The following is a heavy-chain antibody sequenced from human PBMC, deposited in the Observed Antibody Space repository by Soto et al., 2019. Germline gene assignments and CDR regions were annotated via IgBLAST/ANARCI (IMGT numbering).Heavy chain of an antibody. CDR2: ISGSGGST. D-gene: IGHD6-13*01. J-gene: IGHJ4*02. CDR1: GFTFSSYA. Sequence: GGSLRLSWAASGFTFSSYAMSWVRQATGKGLEWVSAISGSGGSTYYADSVKGRFTISRDNSKNTLYLQMNSLRAEDTAVYYCAKSGIGPPGPPFHFDYWGQGTLVTVSS. CDR3: AKSGIGPPGPPFHFDY. V-gene: IGHV3-23*01.